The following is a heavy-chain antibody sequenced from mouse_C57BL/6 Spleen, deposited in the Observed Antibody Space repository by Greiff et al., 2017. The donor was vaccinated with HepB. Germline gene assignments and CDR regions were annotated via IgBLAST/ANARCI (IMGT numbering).Heavy chain of an antibody. CDR1: GYSFTGYF. CDR2: INPYNGDT. D-gene: IGHD2-4*01. Sequence: VQLQQSGPELVKPGDSVKISCKASGYSFTGYFMNWVMQSHGKSLEWIGRINPYNGDTFYNQKFKGKATLTVDKSSSTAHMELRSLTSEDSAVYYCAVSYSDYDGYFDVWGTGTTVTVSS. J-gene: IGHJ1*03. CDR3: AVSYSDYDGYFDV. V-gene: IGHV1-20*01.